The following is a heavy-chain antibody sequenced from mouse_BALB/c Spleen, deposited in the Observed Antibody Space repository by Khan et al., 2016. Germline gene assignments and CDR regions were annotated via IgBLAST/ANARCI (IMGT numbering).Heavy chain of an antibody. Sequence: EVQLQESGPGLVKPSQSLSLTCSVTGYSITSGYYWNWIRQFPGNKLEWMGYISYDGSNNYNPSLKNRISITRDTSKNQFFLKLNSVTTEDTATXYCASGNWDFDYWGQGTTLTVSS. CDR3: ASGNWDFDY. CDR2: ISYDGSN. CDR1: GYSITSGYY. V-gene: IGHV3-6*02. J-gene: IGHJ2*01. D-gene: IGHD4-1*01.